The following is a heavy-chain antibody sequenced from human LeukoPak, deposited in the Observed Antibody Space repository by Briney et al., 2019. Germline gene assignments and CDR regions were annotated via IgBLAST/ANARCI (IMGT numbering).Heavy chain of an antibody. CDR1: GFTFSSCA. CDR2: ISGSGGST. Sequence: GGSLRLSCAASGFTFSSCAMSWVRQAPGKGLEWVTAISGSGGSTYYADSVKGRFTISRDNSKNTLYLQMNSLRAEDTAVYYCAKDPTDFDSSGQTYFDYWGQGTLVTVSS. CDR3: AKDPTDFDSSGQTYFDY. D-gene: IGHD3-22*01. J-gene: IGHJ4*02. V-gene: IGHV3-23*01.